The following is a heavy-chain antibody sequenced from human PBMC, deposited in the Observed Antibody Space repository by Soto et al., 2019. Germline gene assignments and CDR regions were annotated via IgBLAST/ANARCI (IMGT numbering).Heavy chain of an antibody. Sequence: PSETLSLTCTVSGGSISSYYWSWIRQPPGKGLEWIGYIYYSGSTNYNPSLKSRVTISVDTSKNQFSLKLSSVTAADTAVYYCAREPIAAAGVIDYWGQGTLVTVSS. CDR3: AREPIAAAGVIDY. CDR1: GGSISSYY. D-gene: IGHD6-13*01. J-gene: IGHJ4*02. CDR2: IYYSGST. V-gene: IGHV4-59*01.